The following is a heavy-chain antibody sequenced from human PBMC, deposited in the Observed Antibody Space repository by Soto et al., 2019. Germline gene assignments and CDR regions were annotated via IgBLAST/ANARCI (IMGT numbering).Heavy chain of an antibody. CDR3: ARHDYSSAWGSYYGMDG. J-gene: IGHJ6*04. V-gene: IGHV5-10-1*01. CDR2: IDPSDSYT. Sequence: PGESLKISCKGSGYSFTSYWISWVRQMPGKGLEWMGRIDPSDSYTNYSPSFQGHVTISADKSISTAYLQWSSLKSSDTAMYYCARHDYSSAWGSYYGMDGWGKGTTVTVSS. D-gene: IGHD6-19*01. CDR1: GYSFTSYW.